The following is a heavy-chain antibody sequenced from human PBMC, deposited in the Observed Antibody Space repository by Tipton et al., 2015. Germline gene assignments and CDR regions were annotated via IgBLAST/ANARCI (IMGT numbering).Heavy chain of an antibody. CDR1: GGSISSSSYY. D-gene: IGHD4-23*01. CDR3: ARARGRHGGLFDS. CDR2: IYYSGST. J-gene: IGHJ4*02. V-gene: IGHV4-31*01. Sequence: TLSLTCTVSGGSISSSSYYWAWIRQHPGKGLEWIGYIYYSGSTYYNPSLKSLVTISVDTSKTQFSLEMRSVTATDTAVYYCARARGRHGGLFDSWGQGNLVTVSS.